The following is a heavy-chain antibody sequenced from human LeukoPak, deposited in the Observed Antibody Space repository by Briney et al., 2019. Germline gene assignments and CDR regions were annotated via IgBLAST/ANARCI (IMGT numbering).Heavy chain of an antibody. D-gene: IGHD3-10*01. CDR3: RGGPLGDTNRFDF. J-gene: IGHJ5*01. Sequence: GGSLRLSCAASRFSFRSYAMSWVRQAPGKGLEWVSGISGRDGSTYYADSVKGRFTISRDNSKNTVYLQMNSLRPDDTAVYCARGGPLGDTNRFDFWGQGTSVTVSS. CDR1: RFSFRSYA. V-gene: IGHV3-23*01. CDR2: ISGRDGST.